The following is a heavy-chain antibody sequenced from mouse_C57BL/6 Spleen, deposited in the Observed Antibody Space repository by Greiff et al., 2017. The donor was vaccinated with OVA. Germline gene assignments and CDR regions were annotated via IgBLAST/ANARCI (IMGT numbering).Heavy chain of an antibody. J-gene: IGHJ4*01. Sequence: EVQLQESGAELVKPGASVKLSCTASGFNITDYYMPWVKQRTEQGLEWIGRIDPEDGETKYASKFQGKATITADTSSNTAYLQLSSLTSEDTAVYYCARNDYPYAMDYWGQGTSVTVSS. D-gene: IGHD2-4*01. V-gene: IGHV14-2*01. CDR3: ARNDYPYAMDY. CDR1: GFNITDYY. CDR2: IDPEDGET.